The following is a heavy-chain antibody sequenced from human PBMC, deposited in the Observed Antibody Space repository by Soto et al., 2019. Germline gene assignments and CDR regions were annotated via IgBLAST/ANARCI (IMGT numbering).Heavy chain of an antibody. V-gene: IGHV4-39*01. Sequence: SETLSLTCTVSGGSISSSSYYWGWIRQPPGKGLEWIGTIYYSGSTYYNPSLKSRVTISVDTSKNQFSLKLSSVTAADTAVYYCARHQDFWSGYSLDYFDYWGQGTLVT. J-gene: IGHJ4*02. D-gene: IGHD3-3*01. CDR1: GGSISSSSYY. CDR3: ARHQDFWSGYSLDYFDY. CDR2: IYYSGST.